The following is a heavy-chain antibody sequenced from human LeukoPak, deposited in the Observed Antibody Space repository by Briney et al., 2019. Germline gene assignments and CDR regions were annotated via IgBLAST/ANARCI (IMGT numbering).Heavy chain of an antibody. CDR1: GASISSTNYY. CDR3: ARDWNRYAY. V-gene: IGHV4-39*06. D-gene: IGHD1-1*01. Sequence: SETLSLTCTVSGASISSTNYYWGWIRQPPGKGLEWIGSTYYRGTTYYNPSLKSRVTITVDTTKYQFPLQLSSVTAADTAVYYCARDWNRYAYWGQGTLVTVSS. CDR2: TYYRGTT. J-gene: IGHJ4*02.